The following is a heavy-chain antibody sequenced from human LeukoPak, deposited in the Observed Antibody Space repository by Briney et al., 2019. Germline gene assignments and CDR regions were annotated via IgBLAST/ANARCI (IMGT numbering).Heavy chain of an antibody. D-gene: IGHD3-10*01. CDR3: ARVSRELLDAFDI. V-gene: IGHV1-2*02. CDR2: INPNSGGT. Sequence: APVKPCFTASGYTFTGYYMHRVRQAPGQGLERMGWINPNSGGTNYAQKFQGRVTMTRDTSISTAYMELSRLRSDDTAVYYCARVSRELLDAFDIWGQGTLVTVSS. J-gene: IGHJ3*02. CDR1: GYTFTGYY.